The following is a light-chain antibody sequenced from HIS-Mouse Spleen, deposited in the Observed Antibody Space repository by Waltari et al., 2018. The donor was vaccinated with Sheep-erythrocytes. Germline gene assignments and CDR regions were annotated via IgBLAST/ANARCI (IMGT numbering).Light chain of an antibody. V-gene: IGKV3-20*01. J-gene: IGKJ2*01. Sequence: EIVLTQSPGTLSLSPGERATLPCRASQSVSSSYLAWYQQKPGPAPRLPIYGASSRATGIPDRFSGSGSGTDFTLTISRLEPEDFAVYYCQQYGSSPTFGQGTKLEIK. CDR2: GAS. CDR3: QQYGSSPT. CDR1: QSVSSSY.